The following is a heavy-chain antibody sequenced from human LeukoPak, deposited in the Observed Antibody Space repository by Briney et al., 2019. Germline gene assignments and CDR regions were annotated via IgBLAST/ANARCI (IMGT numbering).Heavy chain of an antibody. CDR2: ISDSGGSP. J-gene: IGHJ4*02. CDR1: GFTFDDYA. CDR3: ATYRRGYHDTNESYYFDY. V-gene: IGHV3-23*01. Sequence: GGSLRLSCAASGFTFDDYAMNWIRQAPGKGLEWVSGISDSGGSPYYADSVKGRFTISRDNSKNTLYLQMNGLRAEDTAIYYCATYRRGYHDTNESYYFDYWGQGTLVTVSS. D-gene: IGHD2-8*01.